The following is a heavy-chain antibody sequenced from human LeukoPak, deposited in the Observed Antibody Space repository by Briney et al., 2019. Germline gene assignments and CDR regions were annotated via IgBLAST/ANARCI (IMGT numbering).Heavy chain of an antibody. CDR2: INPNSGGT. J-gene: IGHJ6*03. V-gene: IGHV1-2*02. D-gene: IGHD6-19*01. CDR1: GYTFTSYA. Sequence: GASVKVSCKASGYTFTSYAMNWVRQAPGQGLEWMGWINPNSGGTNYAQKSQGRVTMTRDTSISTAYMELSRLRSDDTAVYYCARDRSSSGWYWGVDYYYMDVWGKGTTVTVSS. CDR3: ARDRSSSGWYWGVDYYYMDV.